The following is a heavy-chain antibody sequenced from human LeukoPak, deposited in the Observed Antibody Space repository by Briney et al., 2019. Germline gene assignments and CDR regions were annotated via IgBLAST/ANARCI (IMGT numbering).Heavy chain of an antibody. CDR1: GDSVSTYPYY. CDR2: VFSRGTT. V-gene: IGHV4-39*01. CDR3: ARLPTGYPNSFDP. J-gene: IGHJ5*02. D-gene: IGHD3-9*01. Sequence: SETLSLICTVSGDSVSTYPYYWAWIRHSPGKGLEWIGNVFSRGTTYYNPSIKSRVTISMDTSKNQFSQILNSVTAADTAIYLCARLPTGYPNSFDPWGQGTLVTVSS.